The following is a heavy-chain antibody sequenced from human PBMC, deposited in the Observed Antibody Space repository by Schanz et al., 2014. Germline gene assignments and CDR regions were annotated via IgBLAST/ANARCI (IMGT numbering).Heavy chain of an antibody. Sequence: VQLVESGGGVVQPGRSLRLSCAGSGFSFSDYGMHWVRQAPGKGLEWVSVIYGGGITYFADSVKGGFTISRDSSRNTLYLQMNSLRAEDTAVYYCASLYDREYFDYWGQGTLVTVSS. V-gene: IGHV3-66*01. J-gene: IGHJ4*02. CDR1: GFSFSDYG. CDR3: ASLYDREYFDY. D-gene: IGHD2-8*01. CDR2: IYGGGIT.